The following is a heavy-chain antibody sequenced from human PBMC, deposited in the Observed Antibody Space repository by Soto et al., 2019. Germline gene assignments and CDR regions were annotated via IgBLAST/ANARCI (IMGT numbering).Heavy chain of an antibody. Sequence: SETLSLTCTVSGGSISSYYWSWIRQPPGKGLEWIGYIYYSGSTNYNPSLKSRVTISVDTSKNQFSLKLSSVTAADTAVYYCERGPNYYYDSNWFDPWGQGTLVTVSS. CDR2: IYYSGST. D-gene: IGHD3-22*01. CDR1: GGSISSYY. CDR3: ERGPNYYYDSNWFDP. J-gene: IGHJ5*02. V-gene: IGHV4-59*01.